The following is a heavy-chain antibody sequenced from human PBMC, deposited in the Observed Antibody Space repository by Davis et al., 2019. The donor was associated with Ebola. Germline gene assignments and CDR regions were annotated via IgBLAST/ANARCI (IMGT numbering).Heavy chain of an antibody. Sequence: GGSLRLSCAASGFSISAKHMSWARQAPGKGLEWVSFISSSGDTSYADSAKGRFTISGDTSNNIVSLQMDNVRTDDTAVYYCAKWPTVEYTTSLRYHYYDMDVWGQGTSVTVSS. CDR3: AKWPTVEYTTSLRYHYYDMDV. V-gene: IGHV3-53*01. J-gene: IGHJ6*03. D-gene: IGHD2/OR15-2a*01. CDR1: GFSISAKH. CDR2: ISSSGDT.